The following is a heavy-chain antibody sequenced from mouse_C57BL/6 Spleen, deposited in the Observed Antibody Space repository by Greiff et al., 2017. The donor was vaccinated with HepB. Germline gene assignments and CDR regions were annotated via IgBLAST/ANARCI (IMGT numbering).Heavy chain of an antibody. V-gene: IGHV5-16*01. J-gene: IGHJ1*03. Sequence: EVMLVESEGGLVQPGSSMKLSCTASGFTFSDYYMAWVRQVPEKGLEWVANINYDGSSTYYLDSLKSRFIISRDNAKNILYLQMSSLKSEDTATYYCARDGYYGSSYWYFDVWGTGTTVTVSS. CDR1: GFTFSDYY. CDR3: ARDGYYGSSYWYFDV. CDR2: INYDGSST. D-gene: IGHD1-1*01.